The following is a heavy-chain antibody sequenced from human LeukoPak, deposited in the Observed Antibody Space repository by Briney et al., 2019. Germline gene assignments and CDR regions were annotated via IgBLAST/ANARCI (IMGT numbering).Heavy chain of an antibody. V-gene: IGHV1-18*01. CDR1: GYTFTSYG. Sequence: ASVKVSCKASGYTFTSYGISWVRQAPGQGLEWMGWISAFNGNTNYAQKLQGRVTMTTDTSTSTAYMELRSLRSDDTAVHYCASTYYYGSGSPATYYYYYYGMDVWGQGTTVTVSS. CDR2: ISAFNGNT. J-gene: IGHJ6*02. CDR3: ASTYYYGSGSPATYYYYYYGMDV. D-gene: IGHD3-10*01.